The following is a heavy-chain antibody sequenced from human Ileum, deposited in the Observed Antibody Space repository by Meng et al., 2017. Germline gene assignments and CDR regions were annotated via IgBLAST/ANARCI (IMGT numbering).Heavy chain of an antibody. D-gene: IGHD3-16*01. CDR3: ARPAVTTALGGFDY. CDR1: GDSFRYSSYY. V-gene: IGHV4-39*01. J-gene: IGHJ4*02. Sequence: QLELPESGPGLVKHSETLTLACAVSGDSFRYSSYYWGWVRQPPGQGLEWIGSIYSNGNTYYSPSLKSRASISVDTSKNQFSLKLSSVIAADTAVYYCARPAVTTALGGFDYWGQGTLVTVAS. CDR2: IYSNGNT.